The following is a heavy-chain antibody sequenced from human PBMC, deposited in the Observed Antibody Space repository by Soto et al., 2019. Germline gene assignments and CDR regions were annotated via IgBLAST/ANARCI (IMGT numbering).Heavy chain of an antibody. CDR1: GGTFSSYA. Sequence: QVQLVQSGAEVKKPGSSVKVSCKASGGTFSSYAISWVRQAPGQGLEWMGGIIPIFGTANYAQKFQGRVTITADESTSTAYMELSSLRSEDTAVYYCARDRADIVATLRWGFDYWGQGTLVTVSS. V-gene: IGHV1-69*12. J-gene: IGHJ4*02. CDR2: IIPIFGTA. D-gene: IGHD5-12*01. CDR3: ARDRADIVATLRWGFDY.